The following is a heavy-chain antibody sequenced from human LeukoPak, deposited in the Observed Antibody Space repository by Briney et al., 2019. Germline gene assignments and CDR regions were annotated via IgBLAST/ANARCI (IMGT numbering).Heavy chain of an antibody. J-gene: IGHJ4*02. CDR3: ARVSVSGYGYYYFDY. V-gene: IGHV4-59*01. D-gene: IGHD5-12*01. CDR1: GGSIRSSY. Sequence: PSETLSLTCTVSGGSIRSSYWSWIRQPPGKGLEWIGYMYYSGSTKYNPSLRSRVTMSVDTSQNQFSPKLSSVTAADTAVYHCARVSVSGYGYYYFDYWGQGTLVTVSS. CDR2: MYYSGST.